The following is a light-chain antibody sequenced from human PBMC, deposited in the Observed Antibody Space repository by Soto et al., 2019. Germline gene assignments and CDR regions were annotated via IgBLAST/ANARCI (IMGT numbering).Light chain of an antibody. Sequence: DIQMTQSPSSLSASVGDRVTITCRASQGISNYLAWYQQKPGKVPKLLIYAASTLQSGVPSRFSGSGSGTDFNLTISRPQPEAVANWYCQKYNSARRTFGQGTKVEIK. J-gene: IGKJ1*01. CDR3: QKYNSARRT. CDR1: QGISNY. V-gene: IGKV1-27*01. CDR2: AAS.